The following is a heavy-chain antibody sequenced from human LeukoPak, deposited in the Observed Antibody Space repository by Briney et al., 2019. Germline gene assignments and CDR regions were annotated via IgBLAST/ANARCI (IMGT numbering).Heavy chain of an antibody. D-gene: IGHD3-9*01. Sequence: GGSLRLSCAASGFTVSSNYMSWVRQAPGKGLEWVSVIYSGGSTDYVDSVKGRFTISRDTSKNTLYLQMNSLRVEDTAVYYCARSSHYDILTGYSEEDAFDIWGQGTMVTVSS. V-gene: IGHV3-53*01. J-gene: IGHJ3*02. CDR1: GFTVSSNY. CDR3: ARSSHYDILTGYSEEDAFDI. CDR2: IYSGGST.